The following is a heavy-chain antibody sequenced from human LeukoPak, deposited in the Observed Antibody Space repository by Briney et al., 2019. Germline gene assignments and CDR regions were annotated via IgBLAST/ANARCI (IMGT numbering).Heavy chain of an antibody. J-gene: IGHJ5*02. V-gene: IGHV1-8*01. CDR1: GYTFTSYD. Sequence: ASVKVSCKASGYTFTSYDTNWVRQATGQGLEWMGWMNPNSGNTGYAQKFQGRVTMTRNTSISTAYMELSSLRSEDTAVYYCARPKNSANWFDPWGQGTLVTVSS. CDR3: ARPKNSANWFDP. D-gene: IGHD4-23*01. CDR2: MNPNSGNT.